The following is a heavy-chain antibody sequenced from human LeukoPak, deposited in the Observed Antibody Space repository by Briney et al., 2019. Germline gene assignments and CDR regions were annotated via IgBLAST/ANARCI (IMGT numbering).Heavy chain of an antibody. Sequence: PGGSLRLSCAASGFTFDDYAMHWVRQAPGKGLEWVSGISWNSGSMGYADSVKGRFTISRDNAKNSLYLQMNSLRAEDTALYYCAKGRPDILTGYYSPGFDYWGQGTLVTVSS. CDR3: AKGRPDILTGYYSPGFDY. D-gene: IGHD3-9*01. J-gene: IGHJ4*02. CDR1: GFTFDDYA. V-gene: IGHV3-9*01. CDR2: ISWNSGSM.